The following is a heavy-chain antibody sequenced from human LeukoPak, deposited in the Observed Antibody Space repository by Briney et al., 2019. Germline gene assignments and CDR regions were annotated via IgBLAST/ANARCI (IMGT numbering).Heavy chain of an antibody. CDR2: IYYSGST. CDR3: ARHINTRYFDWSFAP. V-gene: IGHV4-59*08. CDR1: VDSIRIYY. D-gene: IGHD3-9*01. Sequence: SHTLSLTCTFSVDSIRIYYWSGTRQPPAKGREWMGYIYYSGSTNYNPSLKSRVTISVDTSKNQFSLKLSSVNAADTAVYYCARHINTRYFDWSFAPWGQGPLVTVSS. J-gene: IGHJ5*02.